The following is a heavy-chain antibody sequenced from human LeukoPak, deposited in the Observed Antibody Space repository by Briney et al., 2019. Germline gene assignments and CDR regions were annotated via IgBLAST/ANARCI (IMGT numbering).Heavy chain of an antibody. CDR3: ARGPGDSSSWYVNYYYYYMDV. J-gene: IGHJ6*03. CDR1: GYTLTGYY. V-gene: IGHV1-2*02. D-gene: IGHD6-13*01. CDR2: INPNSGGT. Sequence: ASVKVSCKASGYTLTGYYMHWVRQAPGQGLEWMGWINPNSGGTNYAQKFQGRVTMTRNTSISTAYMELSSLRSEDTAVYYCARGPGDSSSWYVNYYYYYMDVWGKGTTVTISS.